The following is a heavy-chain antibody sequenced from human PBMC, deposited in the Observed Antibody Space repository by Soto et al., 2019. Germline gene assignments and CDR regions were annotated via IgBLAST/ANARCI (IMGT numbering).Heavy chain of an antibody. CDR3: AKIYQSINGTKLRLYNWFDT. D-gene: IGHD1-7*01. V-gene: IGHV1-24*01. J-gene: IGHJ5*02. CDR2: FDPEDGET. CDR1: GYTLTELS. Sequence: ASVKVSCKVSGYTLTELSMHWVRQAPGKGLEWMGGFDPEDGETIYAQKFQGRVTMTEDTSTDTAYMELSSLRSEDTAVYYCAKIYQSINGTKLRLYNWFDTWGQGTLVTVSS.